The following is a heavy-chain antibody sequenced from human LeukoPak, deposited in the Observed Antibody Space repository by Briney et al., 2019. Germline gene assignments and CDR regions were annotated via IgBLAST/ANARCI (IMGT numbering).Heavy chain of an antibody. D-gene: IGHD6-13*01. CDR1: GFTFSSYS. V-gene: IGHV3-21*01. CDR2: ISTTSGNI. CDR3: ARDYSSSWYFDY. J-gene: IGHJ4*02. Sequence: GGSLRLSCAASGFTFSSYSMNWVRQAPGKGLEWVAAISTTSGNIYYADSVKGRFTISRDNAKNSLYLQMNSLRVEDTALYYCARDYSSSWYFDYWGQGTLVTVSS.